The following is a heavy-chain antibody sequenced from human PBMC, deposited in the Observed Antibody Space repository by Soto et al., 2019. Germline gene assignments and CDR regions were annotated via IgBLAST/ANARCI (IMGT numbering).Heavy chain of an antibody. V-gene: IGHV5-51*01. D-gene: IGHD3-22*01. CDR1: GYGFPSYR. CDR2: IYPGDSDT. Sequence: PGESLKISCQGSGYGFPSYRTGWVRQMPGKGLEWMGIIYPGDSDTRYSPSFQGQVTVSVDKSISTAYLQWSSLKASDTAMYYCVRMGGYYYDSSGSHCLDYWGQGTLVTVSS. CDR3: VRMGGYYYDSSGSHCLDY. J-gene: IGHJ4*02.